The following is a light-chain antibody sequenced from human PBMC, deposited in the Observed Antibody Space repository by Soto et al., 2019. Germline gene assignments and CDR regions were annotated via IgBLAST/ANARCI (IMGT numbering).Light chain of an antibody. V-gene: IGLV1-44*01. Sequence: QSVLTQPPSASGTPGQRVTISCSGSSSNIESNTVYWYQQLPGMAPRLLIHTNARRPSGVPDRFSGSTSGTSASLAIRGLQSEDEADFFWLAWDDSLNGNLFGTGTKVTVL. CDR2: TNA. CDR1: SSNIESNT. CDR3: LAWDDSLNGNL. J-gene: IGLJ1*01.